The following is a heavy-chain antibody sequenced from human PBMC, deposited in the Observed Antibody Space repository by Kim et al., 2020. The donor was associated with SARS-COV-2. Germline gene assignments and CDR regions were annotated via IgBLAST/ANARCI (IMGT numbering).Heavy chain of an antibody. J-gene: IGHJ4*02. Sequence: GGSLRLSCAASGFTFSSYAMTWVRQAPGKGLEWVSTISGSGDHTYYADSVTGRFTISRDYSKNTLYLQMNSLRAEDTAVYYCAKNRGYCSGGSCYEDYWGQGTLVTVSS. V-gene: IGHV3-23*01. D-gene: IGHD2-15*01. CDR3: AKNRGYCSGGSCYEDY. CDR1: GFTFSSYA. CDR2: ISGSGDHT.